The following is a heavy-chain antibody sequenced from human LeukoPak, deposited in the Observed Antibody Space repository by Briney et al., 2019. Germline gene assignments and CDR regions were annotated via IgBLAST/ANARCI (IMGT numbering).Heavy chain of an antibody. D-gene: IGHD1-20*01. V-gene: IGHV3-74*01. CDR3: LRDLNWSLDQ. CDR2: IKSDGITI. Sequence: GGSLRLSCAASGFTFSSYWMHWVRQAPGKGLVWVSRIKSDGITITYADSVKGRFTISRDNAKNTLYLQMNSLRAEDTAVYYCLRDLNWSLDQWGQGTLVTVSS. CDR1: GFTFSSYW. J-gene: IGHJ4*02.